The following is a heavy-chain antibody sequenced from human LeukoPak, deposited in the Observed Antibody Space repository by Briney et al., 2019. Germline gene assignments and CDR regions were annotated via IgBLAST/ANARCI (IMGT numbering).Heavy chain of an antibody. CDR2: IYTSRST. V-gene: IGHV4-4*07. CDR1: GGSITRYY. D-gene: IGHD2-2*01. Sequence: KPSESLSLTCTLSGGSITRYYWSWIRQPAAKGLEWIGRIYTSRSTNYDPVLKSRVTMSVDTSKNQFSLKLSSVTAEDTAVYYCASLYRGNQLLVRRDAFDIWGQGTMVTVSS. CDR3: ASLYRGNQLLVRRDAFDI. J-gene: IGHJ3*02.